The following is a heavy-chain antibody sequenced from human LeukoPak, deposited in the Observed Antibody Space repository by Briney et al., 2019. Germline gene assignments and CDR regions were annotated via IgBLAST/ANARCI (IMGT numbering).Heavy chain of an antibody. V-gene: IGHV4-34*01. Sequence: PSETLSLTCAVYGGSFSGYYWSWIRQPPGKGLGWIGEINHSGSTNYNPSLKSRVTISVDTSKNQFSLKLSSVTAADTAVYYCASSGYYQSFDYWGQGTLVTVSS. CDR1: GGSFSGYY. CDR2: INHSGST. J-gene: IGHJ4*02. D-gene: IGHD3-22*01. CDR3: ASSGYYQSFDY.